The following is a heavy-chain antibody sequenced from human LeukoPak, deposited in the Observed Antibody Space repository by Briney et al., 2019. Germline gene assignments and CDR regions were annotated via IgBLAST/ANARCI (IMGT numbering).Heavy chain of an antibody. CDR1: GFTFTIYY. CDR2: IKEDGSLK. J-gene: IGHJ4*02. D-gene: IGHD2/OR15-2a*01. V-gene: IGHV3-7*01. CDR3: VRDWAPASMQAAPFDC. Sequence: GGSLRLSCAASGFTFTIYYMSWVRQAPGKGPEWVANIKEDGSLKNYVDSVEGRFTVSRDNAKNTLYLQMNSLRLEDTAVYYCVRDWAPASMQAAPFDCWGQGTLVTVSS.